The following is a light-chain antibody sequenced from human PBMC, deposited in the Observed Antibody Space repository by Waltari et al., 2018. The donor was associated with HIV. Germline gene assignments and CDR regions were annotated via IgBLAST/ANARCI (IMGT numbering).Light chain of an antibody. CDR3: QSSDSTLSGSV. J-gene: IGLJ2*01. CDR1: RSNIGTHE. CDR2: NPN. V-gene: IGLV1-40*01. Sequence: QSVLTQPPSVSGAPGQRVTLSCTGSRSNIGTHEVHWYQQFRGTAPRLLIYNPNTRPSGFPDRLSGSKSDTSASLAINGLQAADEADYYCQSSDSTLSGSVFGGGTKLTVL.